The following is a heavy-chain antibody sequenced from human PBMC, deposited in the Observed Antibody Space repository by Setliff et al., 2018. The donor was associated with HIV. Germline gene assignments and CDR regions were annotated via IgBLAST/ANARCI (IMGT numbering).Heavy chain of an antibody. CDR2: MDPSSAAT. D-gene: IGHD2-21*02. Sequence: GASVKVSCKASGYTFTSKHINWVRQATGQGLEWLGWMDPSSAATGYAQKFQGRVTLTRDTSINTAYMELSSLTSDDTAVYYCASPTAIPHWGQGTLVTVSS. J-gene: IGHJ4*02. CDR3: ASPTAIPH. V-gene: IGHV1-8*01. CDR1: GYTFTSKH.